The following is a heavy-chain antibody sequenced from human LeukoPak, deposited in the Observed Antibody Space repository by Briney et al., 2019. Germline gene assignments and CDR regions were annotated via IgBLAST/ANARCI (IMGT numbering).Heavy chain of an antibody. J-gene: IGHJ4*02. V-gene: IGHV3-9*03. CDR2: ISWNSDSI. Sequence: GGSLRLSFAASGFTFSRYNINWVRQTPGKGLEWVSGISWNSDSIGYADSVKGRFTISRDNAKNSLYLQMNSLRAEDMALYYCATKDFDYWGQGTLVTVSS. CDR3: ATKDFDY. CDR1: GFTFSRYN.